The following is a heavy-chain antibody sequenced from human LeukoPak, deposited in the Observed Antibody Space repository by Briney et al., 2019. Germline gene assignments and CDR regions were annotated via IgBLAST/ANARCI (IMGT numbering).Heavy chain of an antibody. D-gene: IGHD6-13*01. J-gene: IGHJ4*02. CDR2: IYYSGST. CDR1: GGSISSYY. Sequence: PSETLSLTCTVSGGSISSYYWSWIRQPPGKGLEWIGYIYYSGSTNYNPSLKSRVTISVDTSKNQFSLKLSSVTAADTAVYYCARHDPSSSSWSDFDYWGQGTLVTVSS. CDR3: ARHDPSSSSWSDFDY. V-gene: IGHV4-59*08.